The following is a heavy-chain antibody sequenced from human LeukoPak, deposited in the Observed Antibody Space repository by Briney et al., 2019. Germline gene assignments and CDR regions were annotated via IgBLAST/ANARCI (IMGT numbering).Heavy chain of an antibody. Sequence: PSETLSLTCTVSGGSIGSDYWTWIRQPPGKGLEYIGYIYYTGGTNYNPSLKSRVTISVDTSKNQFSLKLSSVTAADTAVYFCAKYGNSGWVIDNWGQGTLVTVSS. J-gene: IGHJ4*02. CDR1: GGSIGSDY. CDR3: AKYGNSGWVIDN. CDR2: IYYTGGT. V-gene: IGHV4-59*08. D-gene: IGHD6-19*01.